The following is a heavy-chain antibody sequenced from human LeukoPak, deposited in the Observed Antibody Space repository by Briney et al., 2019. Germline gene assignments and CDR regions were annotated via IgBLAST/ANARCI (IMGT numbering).Heavy chain of an antibody. J-gene: IGHJ2*01. Sequence: GGSLRLSCAASGFTFADYAVHWVRQGPGKGLEWVSGISRNSGCIGYADSVRGRFAISRDNAQNSLYLQMNSLRGDDTALYYCAKTICCGLGWNFDLWGRGTLVTVSS. V-gene: IGHV3-9*01. CDR2: ISRNSGCI. D-gene: IGHD2-21*01. CDR3: AKTICCGLGWNFDL. CDR1: GFTFADYA.